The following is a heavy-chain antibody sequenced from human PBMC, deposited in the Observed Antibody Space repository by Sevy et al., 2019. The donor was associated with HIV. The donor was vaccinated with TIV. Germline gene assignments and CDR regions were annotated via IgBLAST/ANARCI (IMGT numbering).Heavy chain of an antibody. V-gene: IGHV3-74*01. J-gene: IGHJ4*02. Sequence: GGSLRLSCAASGFTFSSYWMHWVRQAPGKGLVWVSRINSDGSSTNYADSVKGRFSISRDNAKNTLYLQMNRLRAEDTAVYYCARDGAYYEVDYWGQGTLVTVSS. CDR2: INSDGSST. D-gene: IGHD3-22*01. CDR1: GFTFSSYW. CDR3: ARDGAYYEVDY.